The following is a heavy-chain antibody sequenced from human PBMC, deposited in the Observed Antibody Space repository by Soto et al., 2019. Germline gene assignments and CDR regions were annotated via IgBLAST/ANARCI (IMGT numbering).Heavy chain of an antibody. Sequence: QVQLQESGPGLVKPSETLSLTCTVSRGSVTNYYWSWVRQSPGKGLEWMGYVFYTGNTNYNPSLKSRVNISVDTTKNQISLKLSSVTTADTAVYFCARGGVGTSKHFDYWGQGTLVTVS. V-gene: IGHV4-59*02. CDR2: VFYTGNT. CDR3: ARGGVGTSKHFDY. D-gene: IGHD6-13*01. J-gene: IGHJ4*02. CDR1: RGSVTNYY.